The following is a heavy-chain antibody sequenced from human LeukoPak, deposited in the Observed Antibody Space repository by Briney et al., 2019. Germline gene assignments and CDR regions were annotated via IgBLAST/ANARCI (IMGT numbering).Heavy chain of an antibody. V-gene: IGHV3-48*01. CDR3: ARGTYYYGSGSYPIFDY. J-gene: IGHJ4*02. D-gene: IGHD3-10*01. CDR1: GFTFSSYS. Sequence: GGSLRLSCAASGFTFSSYSMNWVRQAPGKGLEWVSYISSRSITIYYADSVKGRFTISRDNAKNSLYLQMNSLRAEDTAMYYCARGTYYYGSGSYPIFDYWGQGTLVTVSS. CDR2: ISSRSITI.